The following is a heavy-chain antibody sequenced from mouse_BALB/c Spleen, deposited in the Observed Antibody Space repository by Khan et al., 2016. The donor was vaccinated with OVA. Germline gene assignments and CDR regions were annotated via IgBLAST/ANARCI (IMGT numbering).Heavy chain of an antibody. V-gene: IGHV5-6-5*01. CDR3: AREAYRYDEYYFDY. Sequence: EVMLVESGGGSVKPGGSLKLSCAVSGFTFSSYAMSWVRQTPEKRLEWVASISSGGSNYYPDSVKGRLTISRDNARNILYLQMSSLRSEDMAMYYCAREAYRYDEYYFDYWCQGTTLTVSS. D-gene: IGHD2-14*01. CDR2: ISSGGSN. J-gene: IGHJ2*01. CDR1: GFTFSSYA.